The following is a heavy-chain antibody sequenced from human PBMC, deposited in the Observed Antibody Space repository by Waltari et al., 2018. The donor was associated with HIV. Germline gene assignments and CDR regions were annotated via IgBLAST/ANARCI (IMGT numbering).Heavy chain of an antibody. Sequence: QVQLVQSGAEVKKPGASVKVSCKVSGYTLTELSMHWVRQAPGNGLEWMGGFDPEDGETIYAQKFQGRVTMTEDTSTDTAYMELSSLRSEDTAVYYCATGGYGSGSYYYYYGMDVWGQGTTVTVSS. CDR2: FDPEDGET. D-gene: IGHD3-10*01. J-gene: IGHJ6*02. CDR1: GYTLTELS. V-gene: IGHV1-24*01. CDR3: ATGGYGSGSYYYYYGMDV.